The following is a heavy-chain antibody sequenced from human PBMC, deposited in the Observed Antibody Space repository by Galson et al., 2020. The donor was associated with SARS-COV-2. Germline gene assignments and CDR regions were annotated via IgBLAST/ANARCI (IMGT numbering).Heavy chain of an antibody. Sequence: GGSLRLSCAASGFTFSNYGMHWVRQAPGKGLEWVAFIWYDGTNKYYANSVKGRFTMPRDNSKNSLYLQMNSLRAEDTAVYYCATCMVGYCRVTNWRFDLWGRGTLVTVSS. CDR3: ATCMVGYCRVTNWRFDL. D-gene: IGHD2-15*01. V-gene: IGHV3-30*02. CDR1: GFTFSNYG. J-gene: IGHJ2*01. CDR2: IWYDGTNK.